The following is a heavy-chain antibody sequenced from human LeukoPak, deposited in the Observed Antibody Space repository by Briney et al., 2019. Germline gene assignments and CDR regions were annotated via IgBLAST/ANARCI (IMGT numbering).Heavy chain of an antibody. CDR2: INHSGST. J-gene: IGHJ5*02. CDR3: ARGPTIAARWFDP. CDR1: GGSFSGYY. Sequence: SETLSLTCAVYGGSFSGYYWRWIRQPPGKGLEWIGEINHSGSTNYNPSLKRRVTISVDTSKNQFSLKLSSVTAADTAVYYCARGPTIAARWFDPWGQGTLVTVSS. D-gene: IGHD6-6*01. V-gene: IGHV4-34*01.